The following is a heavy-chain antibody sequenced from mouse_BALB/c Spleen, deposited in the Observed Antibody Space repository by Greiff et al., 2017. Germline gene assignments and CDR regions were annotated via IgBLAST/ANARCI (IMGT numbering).Heavy chain of an antibody. J-gene: IGHJ4*01. CDR2: IWRGGST. Sequence: VKLQESGPSLVQPSQSLSITCTVSGFSLTSYGVHWVRQSPGKGLEWLGVIWRGGSTDYNAAFMSRLSITKDNSKSQVFFKMNSLQADDTAIYYCAKTGTNYAMDYWGQGTSVTVSS. V-gene: IGHV2-5-1*01. CDR3: AKTGTNYAMDY. D-gene: IGHD4-1*01. CDR1: GFSLTSYG.